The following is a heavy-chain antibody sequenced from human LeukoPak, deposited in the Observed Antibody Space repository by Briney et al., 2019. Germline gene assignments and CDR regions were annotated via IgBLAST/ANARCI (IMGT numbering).Heavy chain of an antibody. V-gene: IGHV3-30*02. J-gene: IGHJ4*02. CDR3: AKDLIGAAVNYFDY. CDR2: IRNDGSDK. CDR1: GFTFSSYG. D-gene: IGHD6-13*01. Sequence: GGSLRLSCAASGFTFSSYGMHWVRQAPGKGLEWVAFIRNDGSDKYYADSVKGRSTISRDYSKNTLYLQMNSLRAEDTAVYYCAKDLIGAAVNYFDYWGQGTLVTVSS.